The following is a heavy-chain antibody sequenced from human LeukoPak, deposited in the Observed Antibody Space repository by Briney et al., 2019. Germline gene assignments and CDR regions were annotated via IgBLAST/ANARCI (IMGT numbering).Heavy chain of an antibody. D-gene: IGHD2-8*02. Sequence: SETLSLTCAVYGGSFSGYYWSWIRQPPGKGLEWIGEINHSGSTNYNPSLKSRVTISVDTSKNQFSLKLSSVTAADTAVYYYARVRRSGYFDYWGQGTLVTVSS. CDR1: GGSFSGYY. J-gene: IGHJ4*02. V-gene: IGHV4-34*01. CDR3: ARVRRSGYFDY. CDR2: INHSGST.